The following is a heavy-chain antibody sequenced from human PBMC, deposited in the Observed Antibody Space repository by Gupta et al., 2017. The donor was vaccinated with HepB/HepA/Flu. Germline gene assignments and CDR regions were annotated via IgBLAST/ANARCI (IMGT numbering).Heavy chain of an antibody. J-gene: IGHJ5*02. CDR1: GGSISGYY. V-gene: IGHV4-4*07. D-gene: IGHD2-21*01. Sequence: QVQLQESGPGLVKPSETLSLTCTVSGGSISGYYWSWIRQPAGKGLEWIGRIYTSGTTNYNPSLKSRVTMSVDTSKNQFSLKMSSVTAADTAVYYCARGPYCGGDCYFWFDPWGQGTLVTVSS. CDR2: IYTSGTT. CDR3: ARGPYCGGDCYFWFDP.